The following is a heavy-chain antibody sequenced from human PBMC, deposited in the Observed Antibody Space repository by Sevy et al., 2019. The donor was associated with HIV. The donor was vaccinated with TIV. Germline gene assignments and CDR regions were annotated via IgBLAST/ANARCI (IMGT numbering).Heavy chain of an antibody. CDR3: AKGAPWGSAFDP. J-gene: IGHJ5*02. V-gene: IGHV3-23*01. Sequence: GGSLRLSCAASGFTFSNYTMSWVRQPPGKGLEWVSTVSGSGDSTYYAGSVKGRFTISRDNSKNTLYLQINSLRAEDTAVYYCAKGAPWGSAFDPWGQGTLVTVSS. D-gene: IGHD7-27*01. CDR1: GFTFSNYT. CDR2: VSGSGDST.